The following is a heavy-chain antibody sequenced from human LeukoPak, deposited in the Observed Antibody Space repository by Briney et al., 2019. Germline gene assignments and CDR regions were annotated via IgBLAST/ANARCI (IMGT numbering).Heavy chain of an antibody. CDR1: GGSISSYY. CDR3: ARDQGYSDYYFDY. D-gene: IGHD4-11*01. J-gene: IGHJ4*02. Sequence: PSETLSLTCTVSGGSISSYYWSWIRQPAGKGLEWIGRVFSSGRANYNPSLKSRVTISVDKSKNQFSLILTSVTAADTAVYYCARDQGYSDYYFDYWGQGSLVTVSS. V-gene: IGHV4-4*07. CDR2: VFSSGRA.